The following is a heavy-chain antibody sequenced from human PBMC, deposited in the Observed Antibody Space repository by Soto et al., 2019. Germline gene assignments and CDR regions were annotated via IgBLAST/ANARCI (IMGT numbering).Heavy chain of an antibody. CDR3: ARTGRFLEWLLRRMGRGRTSYYYYGMDV. J-gene: IGHJ6*02. Sequence: PSETLSLTCAVYGGSFSGYYWSWIRQPPGKGLEWIGEINRSGSTNYNPSLKSRVTISVDTSKNQFSLKLSSVTAADTAVYYCARTGRFLEWLLRRMGRGRTSYYYYGMDVWGRGTTVTVSS. CDR2: INRSGST. D-gene: IGHD3-3*01. CDR1: GGSFSGYY. V-gene: IGHV4-34*01.